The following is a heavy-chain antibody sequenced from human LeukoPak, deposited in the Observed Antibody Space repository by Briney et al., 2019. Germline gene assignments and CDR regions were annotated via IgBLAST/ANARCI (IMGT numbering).Heavy chain of an antibody. Sequence: PSETLSLTCAVYGGSFSGYYWSWIRQPPGKGLEWIGEINHSGSTNYDPSLKSRVAISVDTSKNQFSLKLSSVTAADTAVYCCARGRSYYDSSGYYVYWGQGTLVTVSS. D-gene: IGHD3-22*01. CDR1: GGSFSGYY. CDR2: INHSGST. J-gene: IGHJ4*02. V-gene: IGHV4-34*01. CDR3: ARGRSYYDSSGYYVY.